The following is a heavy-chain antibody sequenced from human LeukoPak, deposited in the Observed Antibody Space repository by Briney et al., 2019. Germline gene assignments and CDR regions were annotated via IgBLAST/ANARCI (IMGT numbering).Heavy chain of an antibody. CDR3: ARDRGAVVGTGTY. CDR1: GGSISSSSYY. CDR2: IYYSGST. V-gene: IGHV4-39*07. D-gene: IGHD6-19*01. Sequence: SETLSLTCTVSGGSISSSSYYWGWIRQPPGKGLEWIGSIYYSGSTYYNPSLKSRVTISVDTSKNQFSLKLSSVTAADTAVYYCARDRGAVVGTGTYWGQGTLVTVSS. J-gene: IGHJ4*02.